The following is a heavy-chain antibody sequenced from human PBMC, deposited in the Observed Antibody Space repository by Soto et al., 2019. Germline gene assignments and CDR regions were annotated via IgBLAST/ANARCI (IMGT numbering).Heavy chain of an antibody. Sequence: QVQLVQSGAEVKKPGASVKVSCKASGYTFTSYYIHWVRQAPGQGLEWMGIINPSGDSTSYAQKXQXRXXMTRDTSTSTVYMELSSLRSDDTAVFYCAAGSGRTWGQGTLVTVSS. CDR2: INPSGDST. V-gene: IGHV1-46*01. J-gene: IGHJ5*02. CDR3: AAGSGRT. CDR1: GYTFTSYY. D-gene: IGHD3-10*01.